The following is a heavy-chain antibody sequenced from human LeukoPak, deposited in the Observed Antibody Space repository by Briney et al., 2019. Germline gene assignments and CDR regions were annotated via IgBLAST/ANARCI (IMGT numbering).Heavy chain of an antibody. Sequence: GGSLRLSCAASGFTFSVNYMSWVRQAPGKGLQWVSIIYSGGSTYYSDSVKGRFTIFRDNSNNTLSLQMNSLIAEDMAMYYCARSPYYYDSSGYHGAFDIWGQGTMVTVSS. J-gene: IGHJ3*02. CDR2: IYSGGST. D-gene: IGHD3-22*01. CDR3: ARSPYYYDSSGYHGAFDI. V-gene: IGHV3-53*01. CDR1: GFTFSVNY.